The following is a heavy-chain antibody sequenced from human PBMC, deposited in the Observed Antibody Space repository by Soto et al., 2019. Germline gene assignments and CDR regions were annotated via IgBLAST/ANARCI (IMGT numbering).Heavy chain of an antibody. Sequence: QVHLVESGGGVVQPGRSLTISCVGSGFAFSTYGMHWVRQAPAKGLESVALISYDGTDKYYADSVKGRFSISRDNSKQTLSLQMDSLRPEDTAVYYCAKDFGAWSDSWGQGTLVNVSS. D-gene: IGHD6-19*01. CDR2: ISYDGTDK. J-gene: IGHJ5*02. V-gene: IGHV3-30*18. CDR3: AKDFGAWSDS. CDR1: GFAFSTYG.